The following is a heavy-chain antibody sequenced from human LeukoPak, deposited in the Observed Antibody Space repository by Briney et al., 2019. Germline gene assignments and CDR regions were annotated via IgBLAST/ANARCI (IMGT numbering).Heavy chain of an antibody. V-gene: IGHV1-2*02. CDR2: INPNSGGT. J-gene: IGHJ5*02. CDR3: AREQQWLVPTTGGDNWFDP. CDR1: GYTFTGYY. D-gene: IGHD6-19*01. Sequence: ASVKVSCKASGYTFTGYYMHWVRQAPGQGLEWMGWINPNSGGTNYAQKFQGRVTMTRVTSISTAYMELSRLRSDDTAVYYCAREQQWLVPTTGGDNWFDPWGQGTLVTVSS.